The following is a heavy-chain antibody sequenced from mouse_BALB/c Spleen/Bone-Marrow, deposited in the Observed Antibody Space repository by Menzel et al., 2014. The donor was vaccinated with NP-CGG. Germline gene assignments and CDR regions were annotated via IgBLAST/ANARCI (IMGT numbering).Heavy chain of an antibody. J-gene: IGHJ4*01. Sequence: DLVKPGASVKLSCKASGYTFTSYWINWIKQRPGQGLEWIGRIAPGSGSTYYDGMFKGKATLTVDTSSSTAYIQLSSLSSEDSAVYFRARSYYGRAMDYWGQGTSATVSS. CDR1: GYTFTSYW. V-gene: IGHV1S41*01. CDR2: IAPGSGST. CDR3: ARSYYGRAMDY. D-gene: IGHD1-1*01.